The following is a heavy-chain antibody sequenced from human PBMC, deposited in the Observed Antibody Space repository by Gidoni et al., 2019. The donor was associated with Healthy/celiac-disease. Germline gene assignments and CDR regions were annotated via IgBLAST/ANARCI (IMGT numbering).Heavy chain of an antibody. Sequence: EVQLVASGGGLVQPGRSLRLSCAASGFTFDDYAMHWVRQAPGKGLAWVSGISWNSCSSGYADPVKGRFTISRDNAKNPLYLQMNSFRAEDAAVVYCSKGNAGRILDPHHLDYWGQGTLVTVSS. J-gene: IGHJ4*02. D-gene: IGHD2-2*03. V-gene: IGHV3-9*01. CDR1: GFTFDDYA. CDR2: ISWNSCSS. CDR3: SKGNAGRILDPHHLDY.